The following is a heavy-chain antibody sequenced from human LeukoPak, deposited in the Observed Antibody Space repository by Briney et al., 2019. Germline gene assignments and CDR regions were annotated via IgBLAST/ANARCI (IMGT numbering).Heavy chain of an antibody. D-gene: IGHD3-22*01. V-gene: IGHV4-59*12. J-gene: IGHJ4*02. CDR3: ARDRYYYDSSGYLFDY. Sequence: SETLSLTCTVSGGSISNDYWSWIRQPPEKGLEWVGDFHHSGSTNYNPSLKSRVTMSVDTSKNQFSLKLSSVTAADTAVYYCARDRYYYDSSGYLFDYWGQGTLVTVSS. CDR1: GGSISNDY. CDR2: FHHSGST.